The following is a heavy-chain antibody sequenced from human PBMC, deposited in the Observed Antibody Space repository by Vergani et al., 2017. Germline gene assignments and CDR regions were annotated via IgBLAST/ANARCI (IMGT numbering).Heavy chain of an antibody. D-gene: IGHD6-13*01. J-gene: IGHJ5*02. CDR1: GGSISSYY. V-gene: IGHV4-59*01. CDR3: ARKDSSSWYGGGNWFDP. Sequence: QVQLQESGPGLVKPSETLSLTCTVSGGSISSYYWSWIRQPPGKGLVWIGYIYYSGSTNYNPSLKSRVTISVDTSKNQFSLKLSSVTAADTAVYYCARKDSSSWYGGGNWFDPWGQGTLVTVSS. CDR2: IYYSGST.